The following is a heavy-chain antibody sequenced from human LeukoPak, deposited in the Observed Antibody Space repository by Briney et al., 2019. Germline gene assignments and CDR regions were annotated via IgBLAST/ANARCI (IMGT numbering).Heavy chain of an antibody. CDR3: ARDTYNYGSSAYYFDY. J-gene: IGHJ4*02. Sequence: SETLSLTCTVSGGSISSYYWSWIRQPAGKGLESIGHISTSGSTNYNPSLKSRVTMSVDTSKNQFSLKLSSVTAADTAVYYCARDTYNYGSSAYYFDYWGQGTLVTVSS. CDR2: ISTSGST. V-gene: IGHV4-4*07. CDR1: GGSISSYY. D-gene: IGHD5-18*01.